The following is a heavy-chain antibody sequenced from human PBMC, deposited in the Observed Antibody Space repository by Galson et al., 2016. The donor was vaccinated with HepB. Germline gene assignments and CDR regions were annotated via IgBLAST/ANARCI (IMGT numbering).Heavy chain of an antibody. J-gene: IGHJ4*02. CDR1: GGSISSYS. CDR2: IYYSGST. V-gene: IGHV4-59*01. D-gene: IGHD3-16*02. CDR3: ARGPPVWGSYRYDY. Sequence: SETLSLTCTVSGGSISSYSWSWIRQPPGKGLEWIGYIYYSGSTNYNPSLKSRVTISVDTSKNQFSLKLSSVTAADTAVYYCARGPPVWGSYRYDYWGQGTLVTVSS.